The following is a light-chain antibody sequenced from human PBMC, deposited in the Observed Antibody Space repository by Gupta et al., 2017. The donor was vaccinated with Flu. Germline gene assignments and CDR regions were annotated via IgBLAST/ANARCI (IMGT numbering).Light chain of an antibody. J-gene: IGLJ3*02. CDR2: DVT. CDR1: SSDFGAYNY. CDR3: SSYGAVGL. Sequence: QSALTQPASVSGSPGQSIAISCTGSSSDFGAYNYVSWYQQHPGKAPKLIIYDVTNRPSGVSTRFSGSKSGNTASLTISGLQAEDEADYYCSSYGAVGLFGGGTKVTVL. V-gene: IGLV2-14*01.